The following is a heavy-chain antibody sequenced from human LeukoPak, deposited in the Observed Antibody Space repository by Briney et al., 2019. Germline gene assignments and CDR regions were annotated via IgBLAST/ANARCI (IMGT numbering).Heavy chain of an antibody. CDR3: ARGRLYYDFWSGYYANWFDP. CDR2: INHSGST. V-gene: IGHV4-34*01. Sequence: SETLSLTCAVYGGSFSGYYWGWIRQPPGKGLEWIGEINHSGSTNYNPSLKSRVTISVDTSKNQFSLKLSSVTAADTAVYYCARGRLYYDFWSGYYANWFDPWGQGTLVTVSS. CDR1: GGSFSGYY. D-gene: IGHD3-3*01. J-gene: IGHJ5*02.